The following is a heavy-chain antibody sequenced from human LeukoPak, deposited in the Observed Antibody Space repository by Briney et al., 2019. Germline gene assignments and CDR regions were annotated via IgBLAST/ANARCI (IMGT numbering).Heavy chain of an antibody. V-gene: IGHV3-30*02. CDR1: GFTFSSYG. D-gene: IGHD2-2*03. J-gene: IGHJ4*02. CDR2: IRYDGSNK. Sequence: GGSLRLSCAASGFTFSSYGMHWVRQAPGKGLEWVAFIRYDGSNKYYADSVKGRFTISRDNSKNTLYLQMNSLRAEDTAVYYCVKWISGHYYFDYWGQGTLVTVSS. CDR3: VKWISGHYYFDY.